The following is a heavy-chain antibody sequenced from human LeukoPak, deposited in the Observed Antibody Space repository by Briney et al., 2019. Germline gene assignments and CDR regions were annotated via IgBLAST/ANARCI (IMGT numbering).Heavy chain of an antibody. CDR3: ARGSASGIYPIDY. Sequence: SETLSLTCAVSGGSFSVYYWSWIRQPPGKGLEWIGEVNHLGRTNYNPSLKSRVTMSLDTSKKEVSLKPTSVTAADTAVYYCARGSASGIYPIDYWGQGTLVTVSS. CDR1: GGSFSVYY. D-gene: IGHD6-19*01. CDR2: VNHLGRT. V-gene: IGHV4-34*01. J-gene: IGHJ4*02.